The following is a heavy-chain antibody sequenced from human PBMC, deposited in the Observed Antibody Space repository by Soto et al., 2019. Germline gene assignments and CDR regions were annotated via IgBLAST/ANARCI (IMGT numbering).Heavy chain of an antibody. CDR2: ITGSGDAT. CDR1: FTFNGQDMIYA. CDR3: XXXXXXXGGYGGDY. Sequence: ELQLLESGGGLVQPGGSLRLSCAGFTFNGQDMIYAMTWVRQAPGKGLEWVSSITGSGDATYYADSVKGRFTISRDNSXXXXXXXXXXXXXXXXXXXXXXXXXXXXGGYGGDYWGQGILVTVSS. V-gene: IGHV3-23*01. D-gene: IGHD5-12*01. J-gene: IGHJ4*02.